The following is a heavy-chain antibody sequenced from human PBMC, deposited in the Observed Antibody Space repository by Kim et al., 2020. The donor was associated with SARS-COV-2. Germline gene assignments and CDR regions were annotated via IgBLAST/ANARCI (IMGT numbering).Heavy chain of an antibody. CDR1: GYTFTSYD. CDR3: ARGRGYCSSTSCYGWGRISKIKNWFDP. D-gene: IGHD2-2*01. Sequence: ASVKVSCKASGYTFTSYDINWVRQATGQGLEWMGWMNPNSGNTGYAQKFQGRVTMTRNTSISTAYMELSSLRSEDTAVYYCARGRGYCSSTSCYGWGRISKIKNWFDPWGQGTLVTVSS. CDR2: MNPNSGNT. V-gene: IGHV1-8*01. J-gene: IGHJ5*02.